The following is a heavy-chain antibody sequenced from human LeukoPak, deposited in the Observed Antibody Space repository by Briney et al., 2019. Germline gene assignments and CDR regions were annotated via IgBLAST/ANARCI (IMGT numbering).Heavy chain of an antibody. CDR3: ARDGGLRDLQH. D-gene: IGHD5-12*01. CDR2: IYTSGTT. V-gene: IGHV4-4*07. CDR1: GDSISSYY. J-gene: IGHJ1*01. Sequence: SETLSLTCTVSGDSISSYYWSWIQQPAGKGLEWIGLIYTSGTTNYNPSLKSRVTMSVDTSKNHFSLKLSSVTAADTAVYYCARDGGLRDLQHWGQGTLVIVSS.